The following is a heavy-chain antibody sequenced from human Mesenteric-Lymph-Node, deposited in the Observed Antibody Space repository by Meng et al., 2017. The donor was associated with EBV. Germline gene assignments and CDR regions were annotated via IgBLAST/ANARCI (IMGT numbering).Heavy chain of an antibody. D-gene: IGHD1-26*01. V-gene: IGHV4-30-4*01. Sequence: QVQLQESGPGLVKPSQPVSLPCSVSGGSIAGGSYWSWVRQPPGKGLEWIAFIHYSGDTYYNPSLKSRLTISVDTSKDQFSLRLRSVTAADTAVYYCARRSGSYYGYFDYWGQGTLVTVSS. CDR3: ARRSGSYYGYFDY. J-gene: IGHJ4*02. CDR2: IHYSGDT. CDR1: GGSIAGGSY.